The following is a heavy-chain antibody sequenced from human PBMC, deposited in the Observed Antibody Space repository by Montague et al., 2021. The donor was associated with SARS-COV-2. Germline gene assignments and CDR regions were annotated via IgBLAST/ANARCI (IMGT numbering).Heavy chain of an antibody. V-gene: IGHV3-48*03. D-gene: IGHD1-26*01. CDR1: GFTFNNYE. CDR3: ARDPPDKEGATCIDY. Sequence: SFLLSCAASGFTFNNYEMNWVRQAPGKELEWVAYINFGGNTRDDADSVRGRFTIFRDNAKNSLYLQMNSLRADDTAVYYCARDPPDKEGATCIDYWGQGTLVTVSS. CDR2: INFGGNTR. J-gene: IGHJ4*02.